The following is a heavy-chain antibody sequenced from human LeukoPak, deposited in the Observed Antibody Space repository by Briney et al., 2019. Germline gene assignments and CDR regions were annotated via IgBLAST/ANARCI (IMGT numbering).Heavy chain of an antibody. Sequence: PSETLSLTCTVSGGSISSSSHYWGWIRQPPGKGLEWIGSIYYSGSTYYNPSLKSRVTISVDTSKNQFSLKLSSVTAADTAVYYCARLAVAGTRSAYDGSYWGQGTLVAVSS. CDR1: GGSISSSSHY. V-gene: IGHV4-39*01. J-gene: IGHJ4*02. CDR2: IYYSGST. CDR3: ARLAVAGTRSAYDGSY. D-gene: IGHD6-19*01.